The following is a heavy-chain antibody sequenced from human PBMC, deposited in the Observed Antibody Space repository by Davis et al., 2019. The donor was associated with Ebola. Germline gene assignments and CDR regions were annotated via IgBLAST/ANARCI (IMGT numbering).Heavy chain of an antibody. D-gene: IGHD3-9*01. CDR3: ARGGRGYFGTRFSWYFDL. Sequence: MPGGSLRLSCAVYGGSFSGYYWSWIRQPPGKGLEWIGEINHSGSTNYNPSLKSRVTISVDTSKNQFSLKLSSVTAADTAVYYCARGGRGYFGTRFSWYFDLWGRGTLVTVSS. CDR1: GGSFSGYY. V-gene: IGHV4-34*01. CDR2: INHSGST. J-gene: IGHJ2*01.